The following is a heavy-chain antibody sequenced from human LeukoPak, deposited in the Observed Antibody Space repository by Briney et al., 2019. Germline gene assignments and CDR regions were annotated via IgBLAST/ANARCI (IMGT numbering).Heavy chain of an antibody. CDR3: ARGLLWLVLNSYNWFDP. CDR1: GGSISSSNW. J-gene: IGHJ5*02. CDR2: INHSGST. V-gene: IGHV4-4*02. D-gene: IGHD6-19*01. Sequence: KPSETLSLTCAVSGGSISSSNWWSWVRQPPGKGLEWIGEINHSGSTNYNPSLKSRVTISVDTSKNQFSLKLSSVTAADTAVYYCARGLLWLVLNSYNWFDPWGQGTLVTVSS.